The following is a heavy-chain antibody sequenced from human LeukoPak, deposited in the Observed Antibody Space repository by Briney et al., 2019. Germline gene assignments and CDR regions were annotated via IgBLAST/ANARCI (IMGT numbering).Heavy chain of an antibody. J-gene: IGHJ4*02. CDR1: GFTFSNAW. CDR2: ISGSGGST. Sequence: PGGSLRLSCAASGFTFSNAWINWVRQAPGKGLEWVSAISGSGGSTYYADSVKGRFTISRDNSKNTLYLQMNSLRAEDTAVYYCAKEGASNFDFDYWGQGTLVTVSS. D-gene: IGHD4-11*01. V-gene: IGHV3-23*01. CDR3: AKEGASNFDFDY.